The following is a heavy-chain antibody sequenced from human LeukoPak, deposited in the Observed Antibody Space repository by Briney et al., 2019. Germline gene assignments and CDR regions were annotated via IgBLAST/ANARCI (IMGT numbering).Heavy chain of an antibody. D-gene: IGHD3-3*01. V-gene: IGHV4-59*01. J-gene: IGHJ3*02. Sequence: PSETLSLTCTVSGDSISTYYWTWIRQPPGKGLEWIGYVYNSGSTDYNPSLKSRVTISVNTSKNEFSLRLNSVTAADTAVYYCARSGAAWGGYPPHASDICGQGTMVTVSP. CDR1: GDSISTYY. CDR3: ARSGAAWGGYPPHASDI. CDR2: VYNSGST.